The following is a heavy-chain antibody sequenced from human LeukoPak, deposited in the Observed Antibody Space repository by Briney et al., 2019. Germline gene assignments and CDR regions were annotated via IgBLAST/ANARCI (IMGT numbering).Heavy chain of an antibody. D-gene: IGHD6-19*01. Sequence: ASVKVSCKASGGTFSSYAISWVRQAPGQGLEWMGGIIPIFGTANYAQKFQGRVTITADKSASTAYMELSSLRSEDTAVYYCARDYLAVANRPGYWGQGTLVTVSS. CDR2: IIPIFGTA. J-gene: IGHJ4*02. CDR1: GGTFSSYA. CDR3: ARDYLAVANRPGY. V-gene: IGHV1-69*06.